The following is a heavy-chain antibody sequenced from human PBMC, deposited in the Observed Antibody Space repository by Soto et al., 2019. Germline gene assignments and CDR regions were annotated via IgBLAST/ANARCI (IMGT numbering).Heavy chain of an antibody. J-gene: IGHJ4*02. Sequence: QITLKESGPPLVEPTQTLTLTCTYSGFSLRTTGVGVGWIRQPPGKALEWLGIIYWNDDKRYSPSLKNRFTLTSDISKSQGVLTMTNMDPVDTATYYCAHTWGLPFDYWGQGTLVIVSS. CDR1: GFSLRTTGVG. V-gene: IGHV2-5*01. D-gene: IGHD3-16*01. CDR2: IYWNDDK. CDR3: AHTWGLPFDY.